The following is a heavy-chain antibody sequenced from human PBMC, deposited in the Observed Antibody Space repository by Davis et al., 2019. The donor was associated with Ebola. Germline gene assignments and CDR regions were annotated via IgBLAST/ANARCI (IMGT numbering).Heavy chain of an antibody. Sequence: ASVKVSCKASGYTFTTYGISWVRQAPGQGLEWMGWISGDNGNTKYAQKLQGRVTMTTDTSASTAYMELRRLRSDDTAVYYCAREGELGTTTAAFDIWGQGTMVTVSS. D-gene: IGHD4-11*01. V-gene: IGHV1-18*01. CDR2: ISGDNGNT. J-gene: IGHJ3*02. CDR1: GYTFTTYG. CDR3: AREGELGTTTAAFDI.